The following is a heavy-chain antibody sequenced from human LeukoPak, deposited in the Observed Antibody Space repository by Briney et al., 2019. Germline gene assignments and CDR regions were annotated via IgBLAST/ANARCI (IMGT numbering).Heavy chain of an antibody. J-gene: IGHJ3*02. D-gene: IGHD3-9*01. CDR2: IYHSGST. Sequence: SETLSLTCTVSGGSISSGGYYWSWLRQPPGKGLEWIGYIYHSGSTYYNPSLKSRVTISVDRSKNQFSLKLSSVTAADTAVYYCARGYYDILTGYSHDAFDIWGQGTMVTVSS. CDR3: ARGYYDILTGYSHDAFDI. CDR1: GGSISSGGYY. V-gene: IGHV4-30-2*01.